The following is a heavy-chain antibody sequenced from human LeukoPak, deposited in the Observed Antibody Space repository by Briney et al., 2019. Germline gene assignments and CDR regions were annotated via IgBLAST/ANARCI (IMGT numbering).Heavy chain of an antibody. CDR2: IYNSGST. D-gene: IGHD3-3*01. CDR3: ARGTIFGVVPAYYFDY. Sequence: SETLSLTCTVSGGSISNYYWSWIRQSPGKGLEWIGSIYNSGSTNYNPSLKSRVTISVDTSKNQFSLKLSSVTAADTAVYYCARGTIFGVVPAYYFDYWGQGTLVTVSS. V-gene: IGHV4-59*12. CDR1: GGSISNYY. J-gene: IGHJ4*02.